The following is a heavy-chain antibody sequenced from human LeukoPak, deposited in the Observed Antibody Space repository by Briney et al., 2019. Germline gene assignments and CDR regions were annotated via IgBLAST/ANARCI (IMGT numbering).Heavy chain of an antibody. CDR2: IYYSGST. Sequence: SSETLSLTCSVSDGSISNYYWSWIRQPPGKGLEWIGYIYYSGSTNYNPSLKSRVTISVGTSKSQFSLKVSSVTAADTAVYYCARGGNWFDYWGQGTRVTVSS. D-gene: IGHD4-23*01. CDR3: ARGGNWFDY. CDR1: DGSISNYY. V-gene: IGHV4-59*01. J-gene: IGHJ4*02.